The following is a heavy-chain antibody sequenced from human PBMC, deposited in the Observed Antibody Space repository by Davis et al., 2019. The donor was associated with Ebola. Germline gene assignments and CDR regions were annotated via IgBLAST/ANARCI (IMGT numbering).Heavy chain of an antibody. J-gene: IGHJ4*02. CDR3: AKEEPTTVTPFDY. V-gene: IGHV3-30*18. CDR1: GFTFSSYG. CDR2: ISYDGSNT. Sequence: PGGSLRLSCAASGFTFSSYGMHWVRQAPGKGLEWVAVISYDGSNTYYADFVKGRFTISRDNSKNALYLQMYSLRAEDTAVYYCAKEEPTTVTPFDYWGQGTLVTVSS. D-gene: IGHD4-17*01.